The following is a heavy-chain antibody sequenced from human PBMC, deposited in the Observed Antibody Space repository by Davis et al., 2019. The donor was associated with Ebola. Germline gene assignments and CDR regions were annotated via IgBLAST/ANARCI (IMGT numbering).Heavy chain of an antibody. V-gene: IGHV1-69*04. J-gene: IGHJ5*02. CDR3: ARDSSGWNWFDP. CDR2: IIPILGIA. CDR1: GYTFTSYG. D-gene: IGHD3-22*01. Sequence: SVKVSCKASGYTFTSYGISWVRQAPGQGLEWMGRIIPILGIANYAQKFQGRVTITRDTSASTAYMELSSLRSEDTAVYYCARDSSGWNWFDPWGQGTLVTVSS.